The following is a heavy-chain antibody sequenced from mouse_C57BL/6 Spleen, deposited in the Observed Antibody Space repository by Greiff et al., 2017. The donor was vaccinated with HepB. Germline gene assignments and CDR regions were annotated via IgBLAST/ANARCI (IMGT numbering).Heavy chain of an antibody. CDR1: GYAFTNYL. J-gene: IGHJ3*01. CDR2: INPGSGGT. V-gene: IGHV1-54*01. Sequence: VQLQQSGAELVRPGTSVKVSCKASGYAFTNYLIEWVKQRPGQGLEWIGVINPGSGGTNYNEKFKGKATLTADKSSSTAYMQLSSLTSADSAVYFGARRDSSGYDWFAYWGQGTLVTVSA. CDR3: ARRDSSGYDWFAY. D-gene: IGHD3-2*02.